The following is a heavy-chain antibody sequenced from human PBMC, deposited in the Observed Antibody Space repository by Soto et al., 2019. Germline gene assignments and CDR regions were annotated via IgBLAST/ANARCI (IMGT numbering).Heavy chain of an antibody. CDR3: TTVVAY. Sequence: EVQLVQSGGGSVQPGGSLRLSCAASGFTFTNYWMHWVRQVPGKGLVWVSRIDGGGAGTSYSDSVRGRFTISRDNAENMLYLQMTSLRAEDTAVYYCTTVVAYWGQGTLVTVSS. V-gene: IGHV3-74*01. J-gene: IGHJ4*02. CDR2: IDGGGAGT. D-gene: IGHD3-16*02. CDR1: GFTFTNYW.